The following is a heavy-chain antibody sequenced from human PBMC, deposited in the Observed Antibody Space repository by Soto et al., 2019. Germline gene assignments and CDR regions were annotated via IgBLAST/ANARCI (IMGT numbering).Heavy chain of an antibody. CDR2: IYHSGST. V-gene: IGHV4-4*02. CDR1: GGSISSSNW. D-gene: IGHD6-13*01. J-gene: IGHJ5*02. Sequence: SETLSLTCAVSGGSISSSNWWSWVRQPPGKGLEWIGEIYHSGSTNYNPSLKSRVTISVDKSKNQFSLKLSSVTAADTAVYYCARSYSSSWRAWFDPWGQGTLVTVSS. CDR3: ARSYSSSWRAWFDP.